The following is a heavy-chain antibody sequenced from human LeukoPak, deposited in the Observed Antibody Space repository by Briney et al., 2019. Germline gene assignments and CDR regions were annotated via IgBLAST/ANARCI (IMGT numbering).Heavy chain of an antibody. Sequence: GGSLRLSCAASGFTFSSYSMNWVRQAPGKGLEWVSSISSSSSYIYYADSVKGRFTISRDNAKNSTYLQMNSLRAEDTAVYYCARVGGHSVPTWETASRYMDVWGKGTSVTVSS. CDR2: ISSSSSYI. CDR3: ARVGGHSVPTWETASRYMDV. CDR1: GFTFSSYS. D-gene: IGHD5/OR15-5a*01. J-gene: IGHJ6*03. V-gene: IGHV3-21*04.